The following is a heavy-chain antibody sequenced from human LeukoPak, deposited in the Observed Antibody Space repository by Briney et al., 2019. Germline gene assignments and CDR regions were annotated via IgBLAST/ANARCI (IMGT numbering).Heavy chain of an antibody. V-gene: IGHV1-69*01. J-gene: IGHJ3*02. D-gene: IGHD6-19*01. CDR1: GGTFSSYA. Sequence: GSSVKVSCKASGGTFSSYAISWVRQAPGQGLEWMGGIIPIFGTANYAQKFQGRVTITADESTSTAYMELSSLRSEDTAVYYCARGSLIAVACSDAFDIWGQGTMVTVSS. CDR3: ARGSLIAVACSDAFDI. CDR2: IIPIFGTA.